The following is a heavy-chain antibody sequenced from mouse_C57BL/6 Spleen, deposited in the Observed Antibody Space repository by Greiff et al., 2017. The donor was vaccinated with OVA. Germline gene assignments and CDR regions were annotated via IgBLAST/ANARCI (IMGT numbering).Heavy chain of an antibody. D-gene: IGHD1-1*01. CDR3: ATGDYDGSRVYYAMDD. Sequence: EVQVVESGGGLVKPGGSLKLSCAASGFTFSDYGMHWVRQAPEKGLEWVAYISSGSGTIYYADTVKGRSTISRDNAKNTLFLQMTSLRCEDTAMYYCATGDYDGSRVYYAMDDWGQGTSVTVSS. V-gene: IGHV5-17*01. J-gene: IGHJ4*01. CDR2: ISSGSGTI. CDR1: GFTFSDYG.